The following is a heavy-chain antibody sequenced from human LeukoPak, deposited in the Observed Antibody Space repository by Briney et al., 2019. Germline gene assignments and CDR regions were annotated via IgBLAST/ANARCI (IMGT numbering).Heavy chain of an antibody. CDR1: GFTFSSYA. D-gene: IGHD1-26*01. Sequence: GGSLRLSCAASGFTFSSYAMNWARQAPGKGLEWVSAINSGGVNTYYADSVKGRFTISRDNSKNTLYLQMNGLRAEDTAVYYCAKDTTHSGSYGIDYWGQGTLVIVSS. J-gene: IGHJ4*02. CDR3: AKDTTHSGSYGIDY. CDR2: INSGGVNT. V-gene: IGHV3-23*01.